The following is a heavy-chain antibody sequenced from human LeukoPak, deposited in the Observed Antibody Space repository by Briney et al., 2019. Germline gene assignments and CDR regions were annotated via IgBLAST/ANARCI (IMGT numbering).Heavy chain of an antibody. Sequence: GGSLRLSCAASGFTFSSYGMHWVRRAPGNGLEWVAFIRYDGSNKYYADSVKGRFTISRDNSKNTLYLQMNSLRAEDTAVYYCAKCAGDYYGSGSYYRGDYYFDYWGQGTLVTVSS. V-gene: IGHV3-30*02. CDR3: AKCAGDYYGSGSYYRGDYYFDY. CDR2: IRYDGSNK. J-gene: IGHJ4*02. CDR1: GFTFSSYG. D-gene: IGHD3-10*01.